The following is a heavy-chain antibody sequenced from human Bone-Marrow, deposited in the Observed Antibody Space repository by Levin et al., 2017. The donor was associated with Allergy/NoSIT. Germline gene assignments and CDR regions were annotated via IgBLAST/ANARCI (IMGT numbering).Heavy chain of an antibody. CDR3: AKSKYEILTGYYF. V-gene: IGHV3-23*01. Sequence: SGGSLRLSCAASGFTFSSYVMNWVRQAPGKGLEWVSTITGSGTYTYYADSVKGRFTISRDNSKNTLYLQMNSLRAEDTAVYYCAKSKYEILTGYYFWGQGTLVTVSS. D-gene: IGHD3-9*01. CDR2: ITGSGTYT. CDR1: GFTFSSYV. J-gene: IGHJ4*02.